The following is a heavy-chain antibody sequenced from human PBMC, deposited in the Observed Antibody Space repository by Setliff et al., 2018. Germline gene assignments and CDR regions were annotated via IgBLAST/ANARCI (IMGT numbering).Heavy chain of an antibody. V-gene: IGHV4-39*01. D-gene: IGHD1-7*01. J-gene: IGHJ6*03. CDR1: GGSISSSSYY. Sequence: SETLSLTCTVSGGSISSSSYYWGWIRQPPGKGLEWIGSIYYSGSTYYNPSLKSRVTISVDTSKNQFSLKLSSVTAADTAVYYCARQVAGTRIDYYYMDVWGKGTTVTVSS. CDR2: IYYSGST. CDR3: ARQVAGTRIDYYYMDV.